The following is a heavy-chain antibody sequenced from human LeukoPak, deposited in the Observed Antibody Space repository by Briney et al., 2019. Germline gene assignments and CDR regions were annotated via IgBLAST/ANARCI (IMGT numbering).Heavy chain of an antibody. V-gene: IGHV4-61*01. J-gene: IGHJ6*02. CDR3: AREVRYYDILTGWRYYGMDV. Sequence: SETLSLTCTVSGGSVSSGSYYWSWIRQPPGKGLEWIGYIYYSGSTNYNPSLKSRVTISVDTSKNQFSLKLSSVTAADTAVYYCAREVRYYDILTGWRYYGMDVWGQGTTVTVSS. CDR1: GGSVSSGSYY. D-gene: IGHD3-9*01. CDR2: IYYSGST.